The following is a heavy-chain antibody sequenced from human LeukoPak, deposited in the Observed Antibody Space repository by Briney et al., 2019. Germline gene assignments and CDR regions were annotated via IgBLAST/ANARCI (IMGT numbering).Heavy chain of an antibody. CDR1: GGTFSSYT. CDR2: IIPILGIA. V-gene: IGHV1-69*02. J-gene: IGHJ6*02. D-gene: IGHD2-2*01. Sequence: GSSVKVSCKASGGTFSSYTISWVRQAPGQGLEWMGRIIPILGIANYAQKFQGRVTITADKSTSTAYMELSSLRSEDTAVYYCARVEYCGSTSCRYYYYYGMDVWGQGTTVTVSS. CDR3: ARVEYCGSTSCRYYYYYGMDV.